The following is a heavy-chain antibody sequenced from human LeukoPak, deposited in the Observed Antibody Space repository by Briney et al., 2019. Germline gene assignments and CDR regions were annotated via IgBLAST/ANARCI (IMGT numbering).Heavy chain of an antibody. CDR1: GFTFSSYA. D-gene: IGHD2-2*01. J-gene: IGHJ4*02. CDR2: ISGSGGGT. CDR3: AKDPGRYCSSTSCHAS. V-gene: IGHV3-23*01. Sequence: GGSLRLSCAASGFTFSSYAMSWVRQAPGKGLEWVSAISGSGGGTYYADSVKGRFTISRDNSKNTLYLQVSSLRAEDTAVYYCAKDPGRYCSSTSCHASWGQGTLVTVSS.